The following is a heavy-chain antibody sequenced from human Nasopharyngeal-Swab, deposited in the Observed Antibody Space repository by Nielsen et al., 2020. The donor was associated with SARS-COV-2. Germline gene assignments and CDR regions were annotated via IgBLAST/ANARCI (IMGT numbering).Heavy chain of an antibody. CDR3: KVIAAAGTDY. CDR2: INTNTGNP. CDR1: GYTFTSYA. J-gene: IGHJ4*02. Sequence: ASVKVSCKASGYTFTSYAMNWVRQAPGQGLEWMGWINTNTGNPTYAQGFAGRFVFSLDTSVSTAYLQISSLKAEDTAVYYCKVIAAAGTDYWGQGTLVTVSS. D-gene: IGHD6-13*01. V-gene: IGHV7-4-1*02.